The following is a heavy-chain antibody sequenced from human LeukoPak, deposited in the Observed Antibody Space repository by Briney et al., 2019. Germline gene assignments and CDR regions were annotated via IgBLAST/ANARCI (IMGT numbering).Heavy chain of an antibody. J-gene: IGHJ4*02. V-gene: IGHV4-34*01. CDR3: ARGRHYYDSSGYYPEIDY. D-gene: IGHD3-22*01. CDR1: GGSFSGYY. CDR2: INHSGST. Sequence: ASETLSLTCAVYGGSFSGYYWSWIRQPPGKGLECIGEINHSGSTNYNPSLKSRVTISVDTSKNQFSLKLSSVTAADTAVYYCARGRHYYDSSGYYPEIDYWGQGTLVTVSS.